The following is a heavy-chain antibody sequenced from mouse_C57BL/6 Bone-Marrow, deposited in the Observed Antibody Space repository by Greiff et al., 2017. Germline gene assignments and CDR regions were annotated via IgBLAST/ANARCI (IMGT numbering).Heavy chain of an antibody. Sequence: EVMLVESGPGLAKPSQTLSLTCSVTGYSITSDYWNWIRKFPGNKLEYMGYISYSGSTYYNPSPKSRNSITRDTSTHQYYLQWNSVTTEDTATYYCARSQTAQANYAMDYWGQGTSVTVSS. D-gene: IGHD3-2*02. V-gene: IGHV3-8*01. CDR1: GYSITSDY. J-gene: IGHJ4*01. CDR3: ARSQTAQANYAMDY. CDR2: ISYSGST.